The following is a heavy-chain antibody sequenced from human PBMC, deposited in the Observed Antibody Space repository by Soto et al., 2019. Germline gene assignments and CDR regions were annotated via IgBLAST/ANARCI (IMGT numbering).Heavy chain of an antibody. Sequence: EVQLVESGGGLVQPGGSLRLSCAASGFTVSSNYMSWVRQAPGKGLEWVSVIYSGGSAYYADSVKGRFTISRDNSKNTLYLQMNSLRAEDTAVYSCARHGYSYGGGYFDYWGQGTLVTVSS. V-gene: IGHV3-66*04. D-gene: IGHD5-18*01. CDR1: GFTVSSNY. CDR2: IYSGGSA. J-gene: IGHJ4*02. CDR3: ARHGYSYGGGYFDY.